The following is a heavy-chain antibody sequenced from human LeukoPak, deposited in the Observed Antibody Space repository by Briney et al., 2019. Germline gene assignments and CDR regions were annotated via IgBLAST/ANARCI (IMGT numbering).Heavy chain of an antibody. CDR3: AKDRRYYDGSSYYSHDDFDL. CDR1: GFTFSSYA. CDR2: ISGSGGST. Sequence: GGSLRLSCAVSGFTFSSYAMSWVRQAPGKGLEWVSSISGSGGSTYYADSVKGRFTISRDNSKNTLYLQMNSLRVEDTAVYYCAKDRRYYDGSSYYSHDDFDLWGQGTMVTVSS. V-gene: IGHV3-23*01. D-gene: IGHD3-22*01. J-gene: IGHJ3*01.